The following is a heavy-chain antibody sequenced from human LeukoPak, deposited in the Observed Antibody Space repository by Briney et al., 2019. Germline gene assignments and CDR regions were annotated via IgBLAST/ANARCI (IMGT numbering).Heavy chain of an antibody. CDR3: ARILTTVTTMDY. J-gene: IGHJ4*02. Sequence: LXXMGWINPNSGGTNYAQKFQGGVTMTRDTSISTAYMELSRLRSDDTAMYYCARILTTVTTMDYWGQGTLVTVSS. D-gene: IGHD4-17*01. CDR2: INPNSGGT. V-gene: IGHV1-2*02.